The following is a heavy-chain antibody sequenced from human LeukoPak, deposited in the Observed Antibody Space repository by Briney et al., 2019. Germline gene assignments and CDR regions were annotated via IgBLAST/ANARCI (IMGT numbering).Heavy chain of an antibody. CDR2: ITAYNGDT. D-gene: IGHD4-11*01. Sequence: ASVKVSCRASGYIFPTYTISWVRQAPGQGLEWMGWITAYNGDTNYVQKLQGRVTMTTDTSTSTAYMELRSLRSDDTAVYYCARSNYSRRGYYFDYWGQGTLVTVSS. J-gene: IGHJ4*02. CDR3: ARSNYSRRGYYFDY. V-gene: IGHV1-18*01. CDR1: GYIFPTYT.